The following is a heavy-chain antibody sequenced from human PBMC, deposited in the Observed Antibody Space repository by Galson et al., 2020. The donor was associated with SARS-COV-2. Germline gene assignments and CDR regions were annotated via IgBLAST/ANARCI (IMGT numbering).Heavy chain of an antibody. D-gene: IGHD3-16*01. Sequence: ETSETLSLTCTVSGGSISSGDYYWSWIRQLPGKGLEWIGYIYYSGSTYYNPSLKSRVTISVDTSKNQFSLKLSSVTAADTAVYYCARARRGVTVYYFDYWGQGTLVTVSS. CDR2: IYYSGST. J-gene: IGHJ4*02. CDR3: ARARRGVTVYYFDY. CDR1: GGSISSGDYY. V-gene: IGHV4-30-4*01.